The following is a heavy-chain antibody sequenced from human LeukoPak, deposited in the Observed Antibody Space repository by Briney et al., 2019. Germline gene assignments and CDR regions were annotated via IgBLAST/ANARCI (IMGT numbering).Heavy chain of an antibody. J-gene: IGHJ6*03. D-gene: IGHD5-18*01. V-gene: IGHV4-34*01. CDR3: ARGHRRTAMVYYYYYYMDV. Sequence: PSGTLSLTCAVYGGSFIGYYWSWIRQPPGKGLEWSVEINHSGSTNYNPSLKSRVTISVDTSKNQFSLKLSSVTAADTAVYYCARGHRRTAMVYYYYYYMDVWGKGTTVTASS. CDR2: INHSGST. CDR1: GGSFIGYY.